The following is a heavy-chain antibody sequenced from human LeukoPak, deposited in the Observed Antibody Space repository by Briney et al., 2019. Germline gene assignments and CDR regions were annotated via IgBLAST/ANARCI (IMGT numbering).Heavy chain of an antibody. CDR1: GFTFSSYG. D-gene: IGHD6-19*01. Sequence: LTGGSLRLSCAASGFTFSSYGMSWVRQAPGQGLEWVSAISGSGGSTYYADSVKGRFTISRDNSKNTLYLQMNSLRAEDTAVYYCAKDPALQWLVLFDYWGQGTLVTVSS. V-gene: IGHV3-23*01. CDR3: AKDPALQWLVLFDY. J-gene: IGHJ4*02. CDR2: ISGSGGST.